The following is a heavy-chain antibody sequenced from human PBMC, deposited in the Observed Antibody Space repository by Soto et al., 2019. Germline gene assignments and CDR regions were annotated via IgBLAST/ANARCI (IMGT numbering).Heavy chain of an antibody. Sequence: SETLSLTCAVYGGSFSGYYWSWIRQPPGKGLEWIGEINHSGSTNYNPTLKSRVTISEDTSKNQFSLKLSSVTAADTAVYYCATRDYYDSSGYDAFDIWGQGTMVTVSS. CDR3: ATRDYYDSSGYDAFDI. J-gene: IGHJ3*02. V-gene: IGHV4-34*01. D-gene: IGHD3-22*01. CDR1: GGSFSGYY. CDR2: INHSGST.